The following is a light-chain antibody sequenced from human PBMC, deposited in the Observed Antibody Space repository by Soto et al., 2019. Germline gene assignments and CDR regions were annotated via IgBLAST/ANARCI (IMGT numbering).Light chain of an antibody. CDR1: QSVSSSS. CDR2: GAS. CDR3: LQYGSSPMYT. J-gene: IGKJ2*01. Sequence: IVLTQSPGTLSLSPGERATLSCRAGQSVSSSSLAWYQQKPGQAPRLLIYGASTRATGIPDRFSGSGSGTDFTLTISRLEPEDFAVYYCLQYGSSPMYTFGQGTKLEIK. V-gene: IGKV3-20*01.